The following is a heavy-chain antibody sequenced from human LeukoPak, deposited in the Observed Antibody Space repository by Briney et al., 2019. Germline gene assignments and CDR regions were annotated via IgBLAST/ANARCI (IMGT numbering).Heavy chain of an antibody. D-gene: IGHD3-3*01. CDR3: ARRGYYDFWSGYYRGRRNWFDP. CDR2: INHSGRT. J-gene: IGHJ5*02. Sequence: PSETLSLTCAVYGGSSSGYYWSWIRQPPGKGLEWIGEINHSGRTNYNPSLKSRVTISVDTSKNQFSLKLSSVTAADTAVYYCARRGYYDFWSGYYRGRRNWFDPWGQGTLVTVSS. CDR1: GGSSSGYY. V-gene: IGHV4-34*01.